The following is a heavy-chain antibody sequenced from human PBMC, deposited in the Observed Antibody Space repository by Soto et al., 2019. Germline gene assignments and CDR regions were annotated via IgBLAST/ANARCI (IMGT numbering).Heavy chain of an antibody. D-gene: IGHD1-1*01. V-gene: IGHV4-30-4*01. CDR3: ARHRRETGTYAQPLDY. Sequence: SETLSLTCTVSGGSISSGDYYWSWIRQPPGKGLEWIGYIYYSGSTYHNPSLRSRVTISVDTSKSQFSLDLTSVTAADTAVYYCARHRRETGTYAQPLDYWGQGTLVTVSS. CDR2: IYYSGST. CDR1: GGSISSGDYY. J-gene: IGHJ4*02.